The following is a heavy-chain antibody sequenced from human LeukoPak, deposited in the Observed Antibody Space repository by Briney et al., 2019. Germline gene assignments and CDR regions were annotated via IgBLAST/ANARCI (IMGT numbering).Heavy chain of an antibody. CDR3: ARGRTVPPDP. CDR2: ISSSSSCI. Sequence: PGGSLRLSCAASGFTFSSYSMNWVRQAPGKGLEWVSSISSSSSCIYYADSVKGRFTISRDNAKNSLYLQMNSLRAEDTAVYYCARGRTVPPDPWGQGTLVTVSS. D-gene: IGHD1-1*01. CDR1: GFTFSSYS. J-gene: IGHJ5*02. V-gene: IGHV3-21*01.